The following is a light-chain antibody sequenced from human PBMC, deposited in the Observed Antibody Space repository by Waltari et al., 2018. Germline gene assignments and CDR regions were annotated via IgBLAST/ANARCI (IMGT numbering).Light chain of an antibody. J-gene: IGKJ1*01. Sequence: EIVMTQSPDIVSVSPGERITLSCRASQSVDGNLAWYQQKPSQAPRLLVHGVSIRASGIPARFSGSASGTEFTLTISGLQSEDCAVYHCHQYTNWPWTYGQGTKVEIK. V-gene: IGKV3D-15*01. CDR2: GVS. CDR1: QSVDGN. CDR3: HQYTNWPWT.